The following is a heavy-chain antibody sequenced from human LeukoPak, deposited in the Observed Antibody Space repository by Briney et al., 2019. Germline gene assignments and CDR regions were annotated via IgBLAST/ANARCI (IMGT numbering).Heavy chain of an antibody. CDR1: GGSISSNSYY. J-gene: IGHJ6*03. CDR3: ASEYSSFYYYYMDV. V-gene: IGHV4-39*07. CDR2: IYYSGST. D-gene: IGHD6-6*01. Sequence: SETLSLTCTVSGGSISSNSYYWGWIRQPPGKGLEWIGSIYYSGSTYYNPSLNIRVTISVDTSKNQFSLKLSSVTAADTAVYYCASEYSSFYYYYMDVWGKGTTVTVSS.